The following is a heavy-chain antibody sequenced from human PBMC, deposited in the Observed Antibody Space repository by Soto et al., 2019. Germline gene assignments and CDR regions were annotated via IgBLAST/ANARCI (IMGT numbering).Heavy chain of an antibody. CDR3: ARDPTMVRGKLRAFDI. D-gene: IGHD3-10*01. CDR2: ISAYNGNT. J-gene: IGHJ3*02. Sequence: ASGKVCCKASCYSFTSYGISWVRQAPGQGLEWMGWISAYNGNTNYAQKLQGRVTMTTDTSTSTAYMELRSLRSDDTAVYYCARDPTMVRGKLRAFDIWGQGTMVTVSS. CDR1: CYSFTSYG. V-gene: IGHV1-18*01.